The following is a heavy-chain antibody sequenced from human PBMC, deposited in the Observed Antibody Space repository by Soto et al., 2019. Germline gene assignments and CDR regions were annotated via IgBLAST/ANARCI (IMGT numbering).Heavy chain of an antibody. V-gene: IGHV3-23*01. Sequence: PGSSLGLSCAASGFTFSSYAMSWVLQAPGKGLEWVSAISGSGGSTYYADSVKGLFTISRDNSKNTLYLQMNSLRAEDTAVYSCAQEGVRGVPFDYWGQGTLVTVSS. CDR3: AQEGVRGVPFDY. J-gene: IGHJ4*02. D-gene: IGHD3-10*01. CDR1: GFTFSSYA. CDR2: ISGSGGST.